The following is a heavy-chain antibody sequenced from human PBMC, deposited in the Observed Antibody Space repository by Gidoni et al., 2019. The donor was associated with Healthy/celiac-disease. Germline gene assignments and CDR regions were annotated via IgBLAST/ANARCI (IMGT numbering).Heavy chain of an antibody. CDR1: GHSIGSGGYY. J-gene: IGHJ4*02. CDR3: ARSIAAAGTASPFDY. Sequence: QVQLQESGPGLVKPSKTLSLTFTVSGHSIGSGGYYWSWIRQHPGKGLEWIGYIYYSGSTYYNPSLKSRVTISVDTSKNQFSLKLSSVTAADTAVYYCARSIAAAGTASPFDYWGQGTLVTVSS. D-gene: IGHD6-13*01. CDR2: IYYSGST. V-gene: IGHV4-31*03.